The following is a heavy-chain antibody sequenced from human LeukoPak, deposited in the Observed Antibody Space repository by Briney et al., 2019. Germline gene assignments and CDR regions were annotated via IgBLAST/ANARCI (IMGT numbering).Heavy chain of an antibody. J-gene: IGHJ5*02. D-gene: IGHD2-2*01. Sequence: SETLSLTCAVYSGSFTGYFWSWIRQPPGKGLEWTGEINHSGSTNYNPSLKSRVTISVDTSKNQFSLKLTSVTAADTAVYYCARYRSYCTSTTCYRDWFDPWGQGTLVTVSS. CDR1: SGSFTGYF. V-gene: IGHV4-34*01. CDR2: INHSGST. CDR3: ARYRSYCTSTTCYRDWFDP.